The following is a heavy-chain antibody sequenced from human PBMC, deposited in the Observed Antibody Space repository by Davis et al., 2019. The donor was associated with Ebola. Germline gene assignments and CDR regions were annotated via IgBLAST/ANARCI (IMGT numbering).Heavy chain of an antibody. D-gene: IGHD1-1*01. V-gene: IGHV4-31*03. CDR3: ARFHRYNWNDEGYSWFDP. CDR2: IYYSGST. Sequence: PSETLSLTCTVSGGSISSGGYYWSWIRQHPGKGLEWIGYIYYSGSTYYNPSLKSRVTISVDTSKNQFSLKLSSVTAADTAVYYCARFHRYNWNDEGYSWFDPWGQGTLVTVSS. CDR1: GGSISSGGYY. J-gene: IGHJ5*02.